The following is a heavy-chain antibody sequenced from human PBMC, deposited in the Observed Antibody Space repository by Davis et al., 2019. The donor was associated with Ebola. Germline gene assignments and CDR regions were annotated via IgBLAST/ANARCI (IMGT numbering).Heavy chain of an antibody. CDR2: LSGSGDNT. J-gene: IGHJ5*02. CDR3: ARSYRFAANWFGP. CDR1: GFTFSRDA. Sequence: GGSLRLSCAASGFTFSRDAMSWVRQAPGKGLEWVSALSGSGDNTYYANSVKGRFTISRDNSRNTLYLQMGSLRAEDMAVYYCARSYRFAANWFGPWGQGTLVTVSS. V-gene: IGHV3-23*01. D-gene: IGHD4-11*01.